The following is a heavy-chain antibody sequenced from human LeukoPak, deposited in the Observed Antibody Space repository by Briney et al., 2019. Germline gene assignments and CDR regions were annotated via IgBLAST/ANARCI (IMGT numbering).Heavy chain of an antibody. CDR2: ISSSSSYI. CDR1: GFTFSSYS. V-gene: IGHV3-21*01. D-gene: IGHD3-10*01. Sequence: PGGSLRLSCAASGFTFSSYSMNWVRQAPGKGLEWVSSISSSSSYIYYADSVKGRFTISRDNAKNSLYLQMNSLRAEDTAVYYCARDGITMVRGVIEPFDYWGQGTLVTVSS. J-gene: IGHJ4*02. CDR3: ARDGITMVRGVIEPFDY.